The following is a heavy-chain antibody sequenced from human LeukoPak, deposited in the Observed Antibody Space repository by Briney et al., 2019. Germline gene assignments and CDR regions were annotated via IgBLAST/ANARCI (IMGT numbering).Heavy chain of an antibody. CDR2: IIPIFGTA. D-gene: IGHD6-13*01. Sequence: SVKVSCKASGGTFSSYAISWVRQAPGQGLEWMGGIIPIFGTANYAQKFQGRVTITTDESTSTAYMELSSLRSEDTAVYYCARNSRIAAAGTGYYYYYMDVWGKGTTVTVSS. CDR1: GGTFSSYA. CDR3: ARNSRIAAAGTGYYYYYMDV. J-gene: IGHJ6*03. V-gene: IGHV1-69*05.